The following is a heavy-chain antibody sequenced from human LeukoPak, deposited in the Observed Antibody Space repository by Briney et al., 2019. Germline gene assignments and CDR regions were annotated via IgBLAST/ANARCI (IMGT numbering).Heavy chain of an antibody. J-gene: IGHJ1*01. Sequence: GGSLRLSCAASGFTVSSNYMSWVRQAPGKGLEWVSVIYSGGSTYYPDSVKGRFTISRDNSKNTLYLQMNSLRAEDTAVYYCARLYSSSSEHLQHWGQGTLVTVSS. CDR3: ARLYSSSSEHLQH. CDR1: GFTVSSNY. CDR2: IYSGGST. D-gene: IGHD6-6*01. V-gene: IGHV3-53*01.